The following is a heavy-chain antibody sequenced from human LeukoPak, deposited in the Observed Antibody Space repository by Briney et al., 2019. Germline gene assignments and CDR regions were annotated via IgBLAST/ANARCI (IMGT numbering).Heavy chain of an antibody. V-gene: IGHV3-21*01. Sequence: PGGSLRLSCAASGFTFSDYSMNWVRQAPGKGLEWVSSIRSSNGYTYYADSVKGRFTISRDNARNSLYLQMNSLRVEDTAVYYCARDPYCGGDCYEPYHDYWGQGTLVTVSS. J-gene: IGHJ4*02. CDR1: GFTFSDYS. CDR3: ARDPYCGGDCYEPYHDY. D-gene: IGHD2-21*02. CDR2: IRSSNGYT.